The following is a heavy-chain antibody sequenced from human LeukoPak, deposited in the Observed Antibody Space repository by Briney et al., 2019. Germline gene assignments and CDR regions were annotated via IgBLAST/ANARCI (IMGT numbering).Heavy chain of an antibody. CDR2: INKDGSDK. CDR1: GFIFSNYW. D-gene: IGHD5-24*01. CDR3: ATDAAYGYDRFDY. V-gene: IGHV3-7*01. J-gene: IGHJ4*02. Sequence: GGSLTLSCAASGFIFSNYWMAWVRQAPGAGLEWVANINKDGSDKNYVDSMKGRFTISRDNAKNSLFLQMHSLRAEDTAVYYCATDAAYGYDRFDYWGQGTQVTVSS.